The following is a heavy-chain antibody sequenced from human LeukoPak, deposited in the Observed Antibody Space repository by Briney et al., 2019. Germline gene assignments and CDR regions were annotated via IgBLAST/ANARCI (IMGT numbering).Heavy chain of an antibody. CDR2: INSDGINT. CDR1: GFTFSNYW. V-gene: IGHV3-74*01. D-gene: IGHD3-22*01. CDR3: ARASNPPMYYYDSSGYYADFDY. Sequence: GGSLRLSCAASGFTFSNYWMHWVRQAPGKGLVWVSRINSDGINTSYADSVKGRFTISRDNAKNSLYLQMNSLRSEDTAVYYCARASNPPMYYYDSSGYYADFDYWGQGTLVTVSS. J-gene: IGHJ4*02.